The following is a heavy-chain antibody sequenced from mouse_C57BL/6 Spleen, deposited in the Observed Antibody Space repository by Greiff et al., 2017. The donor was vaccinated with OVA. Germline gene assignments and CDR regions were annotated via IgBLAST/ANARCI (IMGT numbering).Heavy chain of an antibody. CDR2: IDPETGGT. V-gene: IGHV1-15*01. CDR1: GYTFTDYE. J-gene: IGHJ2*01. CDR3: TRYTMVTTRYYFDY. D-gene: IGHD2-2*01. Sequence: QVQLQQSGAELVRPGASVTLSCKASGYTFTDYEMHWVKQTPVHGLEWIGAIDPETGGTAYNQKFKGKAILTADKSSSTAYMELRSLTSEDSAVYYCTRYTMVTTRYYFDYWGQGTTLTVSS.